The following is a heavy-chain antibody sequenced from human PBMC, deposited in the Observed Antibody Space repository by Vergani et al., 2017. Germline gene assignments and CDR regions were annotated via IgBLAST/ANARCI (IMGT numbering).Heavy chain of an antibody. CDR3: ARDGLYDSSGYDY. D-gene: IGHD3-22*01. CDR1: GFTFSSYG. V-gene: IGHV3-33*01. Sequence: QVQLVESGGGVVQPGRSLRLSCAASGFTFSSYGMHWVRQAPGKGLVWVAVIWYDGSNKYYADSVKGRFTISRDNSKNTLYLQMNSRRAEDTAVYYCARDGLYDSSGYDYWGQGTLVTVSS. J-gene: IGHJ4*02. CDR2: IWYDGSNK.